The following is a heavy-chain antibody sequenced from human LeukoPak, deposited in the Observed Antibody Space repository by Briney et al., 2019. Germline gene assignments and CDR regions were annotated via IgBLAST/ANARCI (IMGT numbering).Heavy chain of an antibody. CDR2: IYHSGST. CDR3: ARVEMATTDYFDY. J-gene: IGHJ4*02. V-gene: IGHV4-4*02. CDR1: GGSISSSNW. Sequence: PSETLSLTCAVSGGSISSSNWWSWVRQPPGKGLEWIGEIYHSGSTNYNPSLKSRVTMSVDKSKNQFSLKLSSVTAADTAVYYCARVEMATTDYFDYWGQGTLVTVSS. D-gene: IGHD5-24*01.